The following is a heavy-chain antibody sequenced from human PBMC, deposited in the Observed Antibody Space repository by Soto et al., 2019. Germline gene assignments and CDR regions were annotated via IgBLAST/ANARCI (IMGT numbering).Heavy chain of an antibody. CDR3: ANVCRGWSRDYFDY. Sequence: PGESLKISCAASGFIFSDYAMGWVRQAPGKGLEWVSTITGSGDRPWYADSVKGRFTISRDNSKNTLYLQMNSLRAEDTAVYYCANVCRGWSRDYFDYWGQGTLVTVSS. J-gene: IGHJ4*02. CDR1: GFIFSDYA. V-gene: IGHV3-23*01. D-gene: IGHD6-19*01. CDR2: ITGSGDRP.